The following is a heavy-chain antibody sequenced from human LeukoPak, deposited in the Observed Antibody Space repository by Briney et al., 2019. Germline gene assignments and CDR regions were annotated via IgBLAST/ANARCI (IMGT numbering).Heavy chain of an antibody. Sequence: PSETLSLTCAVYGGSFSGYYWSWIRQPPGKGLEWTGEINHSGSTNYNPSLKSRVTISVDTSKNQFSLKLSSVTAADTAVYYCARTGYGDYPFDSWGQGTLITVSS. CDR3: ARTGYGDYPFDS. D-gene: IGHD4-17*01. CDR1: GGSFSGYY. J-gene: IGHJ4*02. CDR2: INHSGST. V-gene: IGHV4-34*01.